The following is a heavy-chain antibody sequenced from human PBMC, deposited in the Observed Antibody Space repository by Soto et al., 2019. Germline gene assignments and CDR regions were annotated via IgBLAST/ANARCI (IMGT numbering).Heavy chain of an antibody. V-gene: IGHV2-5*02. D-gene: IGHD1-26*01. CDR1: GFSLSTSGVG. Sequence: QITLKESGPTLVKPTQTLTLTCTFSGFSLSTSGVGVGWIRQPPGKALEWLALIYWDDDKRYSPSLKRRLTITKDTSKNQVVLTMTNMDPVDTATYYCAHRLGGDDRFGYWGQGTLVTVSS. J-gene: IGHJ4*02. CDR3: AHRLGGDDRFGY. CDR2: IYWDDDK.